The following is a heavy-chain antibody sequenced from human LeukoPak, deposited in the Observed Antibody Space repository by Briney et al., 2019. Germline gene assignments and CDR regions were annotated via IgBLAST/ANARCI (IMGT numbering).Heavy chain of an antibody. CDR3: ARAPSEIYCSGGSCYHYYFDY. CDR1: GFTFSSYG. Sequence: PGRSLRLSCAASGFTFSSYGMPWVRQAPGKGLEWVAVIWYDGSNKYYADSVKGRFTISRDNSKNTLYLQMNSLRAEDTAVYYCARAPSEIYCSGGSCYHYYFDYWGQGTLVTVSS. J-gene: IGHJ4*02. D-gene: IGHD2-15*01. CDR2: IWYDGSNK. V-gene: IGHV3-33*08.